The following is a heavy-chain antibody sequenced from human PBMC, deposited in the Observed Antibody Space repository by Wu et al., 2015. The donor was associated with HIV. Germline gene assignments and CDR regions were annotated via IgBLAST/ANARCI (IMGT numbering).Heavy chain of an antibody. CDR3: ARGHYYDASSSPMY. J-gene: IGHJ4*02. D-gene: IGHD3-22*01. CDR1: GYNFDSYG. Sequence: QVQLVQSGGEVKKHGASAKVACTTSGYNFDSYGVNWVRQAPGQGLEWMGWISGNNGKTKYSQKFQGRVTMTADTSTSTAYMELRSLRFDDTAMYYCARGHYYDASSSPMYWGQGTLVTVSS. CDR2: ISGNNGKT. V-gene: IGHV1-18*01.